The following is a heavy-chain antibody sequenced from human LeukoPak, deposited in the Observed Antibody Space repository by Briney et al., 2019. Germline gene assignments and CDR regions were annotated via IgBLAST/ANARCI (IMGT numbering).Heavy chain of an antibody. CDR1: GFTFSSYW. J-gene: IGHJ4*02. CDR3: ARDSPYGTAGY. CDR2: ISSSSSYI. Sequence: GSLRLSCAASGFTFSSYWMSWVRQAPGKGLEWVSSISSSSSYIYYADSVKGRFTISRDNTKNSLYLQMNSLRAEDTAVYYCARDSPYGTAGYWGQGTLVTVSS. D-gene: IGHD2-8*02. V-gene: IGHV3-21*01.